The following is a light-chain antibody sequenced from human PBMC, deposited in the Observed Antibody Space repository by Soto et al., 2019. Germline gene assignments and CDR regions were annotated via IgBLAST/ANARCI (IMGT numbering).Light chain of an antibody. CDR2: KAS. CDR1: QSIDSS. Sequence: QMTQSPSTLSSSIGDGVTISCRASQSIDSSLAWYQQKSGKAPKVVITKASILEGGVPSRFSGSVSGTEFTLTISNLQPDDFATYYCQQYKDYPLTFGGGTKVDIK. CDR3: QQYKDYPLT. J-gene: IGKJ4*01. V-gene: IGKV1-5*03.